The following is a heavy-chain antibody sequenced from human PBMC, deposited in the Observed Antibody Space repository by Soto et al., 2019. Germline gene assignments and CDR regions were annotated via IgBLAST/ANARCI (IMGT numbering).Heavy chain of an antibody. V-gene: IGHV3-7*03. D-gene: IGHD1-1*01. CDR2: INQDGSEK. CDR3: AKLSRGPWCMDV. J-gene: IGHJ6*02. CDR1: GFALKNNW. Sequence: EVQLVESGGGLVQPGGSLRLSCAASGFALKNNWMTWARQAPGKGLEWVANINQDGSEKNYVDSVKGRFAVSRDNAKNSLYLQMNSLTAEDTAVYYCAKLSRGPWCMDVWGQGTTVTVSS.